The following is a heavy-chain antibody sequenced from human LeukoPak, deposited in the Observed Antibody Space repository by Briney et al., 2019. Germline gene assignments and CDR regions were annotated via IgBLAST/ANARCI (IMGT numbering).Heavy chain of an antibody. J-gene: IGHJ5*02. CDR2: INSDGSNT. D-gene: IGHD3-22*01. V-gene: IGHV3-74*01. CDR3: ARDLGQYYDTSDNWFDP. Sequence: GGSLRLSFASSGFTFSSYGMSWVRQAPGKVLGLGSRINSDGSNTSYADSVKGRFTISRDNAKNTLNLQMNSLRAEDAAVYYCARDLGQYYDTSDNWFDPWGQGTLVTVSS. CDR1: GFTFSSYG.